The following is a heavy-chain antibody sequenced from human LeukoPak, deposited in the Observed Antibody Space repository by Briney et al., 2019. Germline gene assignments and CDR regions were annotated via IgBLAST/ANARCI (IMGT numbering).Heavy chain of an antibody. CDR2: ISAYNGNT. Sequence: ASVKVSCKASGYTFTSYGISWVRQAPGQGLEWMGWISAYNGNTNYAQKLQGRVTMTTDTSTSTAYMELRSLRSDDTAVYYCARDLAGNSRSHFDYWGQGTLVTVSS. D-gene: IGHD2/OR15-2a*01. CDR1: GYTFTSYG. V-gene: IGHV1-18*01. CDR3: ARDLAGNSRSHFDY. J-gene: IGHJ4*02.